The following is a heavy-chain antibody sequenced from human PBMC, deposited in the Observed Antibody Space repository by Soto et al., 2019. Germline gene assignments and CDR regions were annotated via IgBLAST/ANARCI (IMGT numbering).Heavy chain of an antibody. V-gene: IGHV3-21*01. CDR1: GFTFSSYS. CDR3: AKEGPSITIFGKDGYRNYFDY. D-gene: IGHD3-3*01. J-gene: IGHJ4*02. CDR2: ISSSSSNK. Sequence: SGGSLRLSCAASGFTFSSYSMNWVRQAPGKGLEWVSSISSSSSNKYYADSVKGRFTISRDNAKNTLYLQMNSLRAEDTAVYYCAKEGPSITIFGKDGYRNYFDYWGQGTLVTVS.